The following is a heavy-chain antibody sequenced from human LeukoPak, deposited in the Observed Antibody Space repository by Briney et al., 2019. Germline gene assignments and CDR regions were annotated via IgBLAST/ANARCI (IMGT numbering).Heavy chain of an antibody. CDR2: ISYDGSNK. J-gene: IGHJ4*02. CDR3: AKDLRYATDY. V-gene: IGHV3-30*04. CDR1: GFTFSSYA. Sequence: PGGSLRLSCAASGFTFSSYAMHWVRQAPGKGLEWVAVISYDGSNKYYADSVKGRFTISRDNSKNTLYLQMNSLRAEDTALYYCAKDLRYATDYWGQGTLVTVSS. D-gene: IGHD5-12*01.